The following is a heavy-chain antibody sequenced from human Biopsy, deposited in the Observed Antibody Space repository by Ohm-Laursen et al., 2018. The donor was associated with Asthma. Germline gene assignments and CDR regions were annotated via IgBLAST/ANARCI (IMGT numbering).Heavy chain of an antibody. CDR2: RDHEEGGT. CDR1: GYSLTDLS. V-gene: IGHV1-24*01. CDR3: ASDFPKDYVRYNFQF. D-gene: IGHD4-17*01. Sequence: SVKVSCKISGYSLTDLSMHWVRQAPGQGLEWMGGRDHEEGGTVNARRFQGRVTMTEDTSTVTAYMELSSLSSDDTAVYYCASDFPKDYVRYNFQFWGQGTLVTVSS. J-gene: IGHJ4*02.